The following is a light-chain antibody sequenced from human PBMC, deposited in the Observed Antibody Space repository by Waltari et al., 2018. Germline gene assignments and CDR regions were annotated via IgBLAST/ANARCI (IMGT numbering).Light chain of an antibody. J-gene: IGLJ2*01. CDR2: DNN. CDR3: GTWDSSLTAGV. CDR1: SSNIGNNY. V-gene: IGLV1-51*01. Sequence: QSVLPQPPSVSAAPGQQVTISSSGSSSNIGNNYVSWYQQFPGTAPKLLIYDNNERPSGIPDRFSGSKSGTSATLGITGLQTGDEADYYCGTWDSSLTAGVFGGGTKLTVL.